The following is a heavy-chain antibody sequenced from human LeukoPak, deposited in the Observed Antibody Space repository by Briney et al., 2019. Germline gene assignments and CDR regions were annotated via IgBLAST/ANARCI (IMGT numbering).Heavy chain of an antibody. J-gene: IGHJ4*02. V-gene: IGHV3-7*01. Sequence: GGSLTLSCVASGFTFSNHWMSWVRQAPGKGLEWVANIQEDGSEKHYVASVKGRFTISRDNAENSLFLQLNSLRADDTAVYYCVRLWDNSGFFGYWGQGALVTVSA. D-gene: IGHD3-22*01. CDR3: VRLWDNSGFFGY. CDR2: IQEDGSEK. CDR1: GFTFSNHW.